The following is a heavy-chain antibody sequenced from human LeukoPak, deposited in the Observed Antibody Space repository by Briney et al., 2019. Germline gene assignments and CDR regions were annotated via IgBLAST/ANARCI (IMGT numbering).Heavy chain of an antibody. J-gene: IGHJ4*02. V-gene: IGHV3-23*01. CDR2: TSLSGSGT. Sequence: GGSLRLSCAGSGFTFSNYAMTWVRQAPGKGLEWVSSTSLSGSGTNYADSVKGRFTISRDNSKKTLYLQMNSLRAEDTAVYYCAIRGYWGQGTLVTVSS. CDR3: AIRGY. CDR1: GFTFSNYA.